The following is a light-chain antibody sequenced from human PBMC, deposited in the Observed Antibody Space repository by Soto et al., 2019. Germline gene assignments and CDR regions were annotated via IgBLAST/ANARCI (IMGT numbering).Light chain of an antibody. CDR3: SSYTGDNNVI. V-gene: IGLV2-8*01. Sequence: QSALTQPPSASGSPGQSVTISCTGTSSDVGGYNFVSWFQQHPGEAPKLLIFAVSQRPSGVPDRFSGSKSGNTASLTVSGLQAEDEADYYCSSYTGDNNVIFGGGTKVTVL. CDR1: SSDVGGYNF. CDR2: AVS. J-gene: IGLJ2*01.